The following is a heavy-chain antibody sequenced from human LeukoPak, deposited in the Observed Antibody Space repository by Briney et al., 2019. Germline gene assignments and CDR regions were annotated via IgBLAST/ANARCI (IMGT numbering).Heavy chain of an antibody. CDR1: GYTFTSYD. CDR3: ARAPIQLWLGPPFDY. V-gene: IGHV1-8*01. CDR2: MNPNSGNT. D-gene: IGHD5-18*01. J-gene: IGHJ4*02. Sequence: ASVKVSCKASGYTFTSYDINWVRQATGRGLEWMGWMNPNSGNTGYAQKFQGRVTMTRNTSISTAYMELSSLRSEDTAVYYCARAPIQLWLGPPFDYWGQETLVTVSS.